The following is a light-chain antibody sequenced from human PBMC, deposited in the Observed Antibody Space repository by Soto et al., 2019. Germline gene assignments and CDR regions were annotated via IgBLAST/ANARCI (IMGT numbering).Light chain of an antibody. CDR3: SSYSSITTLL. Sequence: QYALTQPASVSGSPGQSITISCTGTSSDVGSSRYVSWYQHHPDKAPKLMIYEVSNRPSGVSDRFSASKSGNTASLTISGLQAEDEADYYCSSYSSITTLLFGGGTKLTVL. CDR1: SSDVGSSRY. V-gene: IGLV2-14*01. CDR2: EVS. J-gene: IGLJ2*01.